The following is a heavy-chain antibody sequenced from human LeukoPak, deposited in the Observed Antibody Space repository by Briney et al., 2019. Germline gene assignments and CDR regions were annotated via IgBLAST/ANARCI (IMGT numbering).Heavy chain of an antibody. CDR1: GFTFDDYG. V-gene: IGHV3-20*04. CDR2: INWNGGST. D-gene: IGHD2-15*01. J-gene: IGHJ2*01. Sequence: RTGGSQRLSCAASGFTFDDYGMSWVRQAPGKGLEWVSGINWNGGSTGYADSVKGRFTISRDNAKNSLYLQMNSLRAEDTAVYYCARGYCSGGSCYFSSDLWGRGTLVTVSS. CDR3: ARGYCSGGSCYFSSDL.